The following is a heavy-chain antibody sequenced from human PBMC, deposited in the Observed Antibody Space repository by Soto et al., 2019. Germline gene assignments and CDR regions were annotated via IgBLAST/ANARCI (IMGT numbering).Heavy chain of an antibody. CDR1: VFTFSSYG. V-gene: IGHV3-30*18. D-gene: IGHD3-3*01. CDR2: ISYDGSNK. CDR3: AKSDVTIFGVMDYYYYYGMDV. Sequence: GSLILSFAASVFTFSSYGMHWVRQAAGKGLEWVAVISYDGSNKYYADSVKGRFTISRDNSKNTLYLQMNSLRAEDTAVYYCAKSDVTIFGVMDYYYYYGMDVWGQGTTVTVSS. J-gene: IGHJ6*02.